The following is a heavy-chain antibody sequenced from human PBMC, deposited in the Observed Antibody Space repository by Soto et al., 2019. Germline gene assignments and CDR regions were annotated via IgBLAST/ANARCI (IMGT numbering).Heavy chain of an antibody. CDR3: AKEVRDILTGYYPAPDY. D-gene: IGHD3-9*01. CDR1: GFTFSSYA. Sequence: GGSLRLSCAASGFTFSSYAMSWVRQAPGKGLEWVSAISGSGGSTYYADSVKGRFTISRDNSKNTLYLQMNSLRAEDTAVYYCAKEVRDILTGYYPAPDYRGQGTLVTVSS. J-gene: IGHJ4*02. V-gene: IGHV3-23*01. CDR2: ISGSGGST.